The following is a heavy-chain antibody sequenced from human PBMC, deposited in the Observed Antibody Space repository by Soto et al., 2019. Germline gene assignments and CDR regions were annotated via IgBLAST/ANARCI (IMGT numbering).Heavy chain of an antibody. D-gene: IGHD3-3*01. Sequence: PSETLSLTCTVSGGSISSSSYYWGWIRQPPGKGLEWIGSIYYSGSTYYNPSLKSRVTISVDTSKNQFSLKLSSVTAADTAVYYCAREGRFLEWLLQLDPWGQGTLVTVYS. J-gene: IGHJ5*02. CDR3: AREGRFLEWLLQLDP. CDR1: GGSISSSSYY. CDR2: IYYSGST. V-gene: IGHV4-39*01.